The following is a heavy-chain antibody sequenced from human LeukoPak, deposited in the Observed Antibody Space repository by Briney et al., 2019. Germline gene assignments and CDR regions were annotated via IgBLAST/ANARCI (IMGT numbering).Heavy chain of an antibody. Sequence: ASVKVSCKASGYTFTSYGISWVRQAPGQGLEWMGWISAYNGNTNYAQKLQGRVTMTTDTSTSTAYMELRSLRSDDTAVYYCARDRRIVGATLFDYWGQGTLVTVSS. CDR1: GYTFTSYG. CDR2: ISAYNGNT. J-gene: IGHJ4*02. CDR3: ARDRRIVGATLFDY. D-gene: IGHD1-26*01. V-gene: IGHV1-18*01.